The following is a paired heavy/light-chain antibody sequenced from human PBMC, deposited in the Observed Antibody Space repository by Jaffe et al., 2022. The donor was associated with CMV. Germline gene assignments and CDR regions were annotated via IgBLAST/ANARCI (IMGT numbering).Heavy chain of an antibody. Sequence: QVHLVQSGAEVKKPGASVNVSCKASGYPFINYYIHWVRQAPGQGLEWMGVINPTDDTTRDAQKFQDRVTMTTDTSTGTVYMELSSLTSEDTAVYYCARDESPEGFDGSGFFLAVRYWGQGTLVTVSS. J-gene: IGHJ4*02. V-gene: IGHV1-46*01. D-gene: IGHD3-22*01. CDR3: ARDESPEGFDGSGFFLAVRY. CDR1: GYPFINYY. CDR2: INPTDDTT.
Light chain of an antibody. CDR2: GES. Sequence: DIQMTQSPSSLSASVGDRVTITCRASQSISNYLNWYQQKPGKAPNLLIYGESTLQSGVPSRFSGSGSGTEFTLTISSLQPEDFATYYCQQSYSSPPTFGPGTKVDV. V-gene: IGKV1-39*01. CDR1: QSISNY. CDR3: QQSYSSPPT. J-gene: IGKJ3*01.